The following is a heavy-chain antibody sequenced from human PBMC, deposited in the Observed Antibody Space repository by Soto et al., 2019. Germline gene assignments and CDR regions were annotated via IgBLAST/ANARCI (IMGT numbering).Heavy chain of an antibody. V-gene: IGHV3-30*18. CDR2: ISYDGSNK. Sequence: QVQLVESGGGVVQPGRSLRLSCAASGFTFSSYGMHWVRQAPGKGLEWVAVISYDGSNKYYADSVKGRFTISRDNSKNTLYLQMNSLRAEDTAVYYCAKEFPVGEYGPDAFDIWGQGTMVTVSS. D-gene: IGHD4-17*01. CDR3: AKEFPVGEYGPDAFDI. CDR1: GFTFSSYG. J-gene: IGHJ3*02.